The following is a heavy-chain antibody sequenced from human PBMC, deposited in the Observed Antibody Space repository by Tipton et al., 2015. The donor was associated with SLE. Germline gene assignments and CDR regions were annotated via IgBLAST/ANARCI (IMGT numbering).Heavy chain of an antibody. Sequence: TLSLTCTVSGGSISSHYWSWIRQPPGKGLEWIGYIYYSGSTNYNPSLKSRVTISVDTSKNQFSLKLSSVTAADTAVYYCARSYYDIVPPRNWGQGTLVTVSS. CDR1: GGSISSHY. J-gene: IGHJ4*02. D-gene: IGHD3-9*01. V-gene: IGHV4-59*11. CDR2: IYYSGST. CDR3: ARSYYDIVPPRN.